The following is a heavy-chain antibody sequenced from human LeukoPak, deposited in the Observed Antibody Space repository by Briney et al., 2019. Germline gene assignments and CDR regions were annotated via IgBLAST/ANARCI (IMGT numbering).Heavy chain of an antibody. D-gene: IGHD3-10*01. V-gene: IGHV3-48*02. Sequence: GGSLRLSCAASRFTFSSYSMNWVRQAPGKGLEWVSYISSSSTTTYYADSVKGRFTISRDNAKNSLYLQMNSLRDEDTAVYYCVRWFGELLSLDYWGQGTLVTVSS. CDR3: VRWFGELLSLDY. J-gene: IGHJ4*02. CDR1: RFTFSSYS. CDR2: ISSSSTTT.